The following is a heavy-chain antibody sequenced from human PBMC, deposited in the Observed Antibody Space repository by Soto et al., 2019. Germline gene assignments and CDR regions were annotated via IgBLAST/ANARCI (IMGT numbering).Heavy chain of an antibody. CDR2: IYYSGST. CDR1: GGSISSGGYY. D-gene: IGHD2-15*01. CDR3: ARDCSGGSCYGHDAFDI. Sequence: TLSLTCTVSGGSISSGGYYWSWIRQHPGKGLEWIGYIYYSGSTYYNPSLKSRVTISVDTSKNQFSLKLSSVTAADTAVYYCARDCSGGSCYGHDAFDIWGQGTMVTVSS. V-gene: IGHV4-31*03. J-gene: IGHJ3*02.